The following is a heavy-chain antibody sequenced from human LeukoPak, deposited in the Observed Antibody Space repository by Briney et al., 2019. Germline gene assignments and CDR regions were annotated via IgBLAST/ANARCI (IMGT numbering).Heavy chain of an antibody. CDR3: ARTSAFTVATTSDDY. Sequence: GASVKVSCKASGYTFTSYGISWVRQAPGQGLEWMGWISAYNGNTNYAQKLRGRVTMTTDTSTSTAYMELRSLRSDDTAVYYCARTSAFTVATTSDDYWGQGTLVTVSS. V-gene: IGHV1-18*01. J-gene: IGHJ4*02. CDR1: GYTFTSYG. D-gene: IGHD5-12*01. CDR2: ISAYNGNT.